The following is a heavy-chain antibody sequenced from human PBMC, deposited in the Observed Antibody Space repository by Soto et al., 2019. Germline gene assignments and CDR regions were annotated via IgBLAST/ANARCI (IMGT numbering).Heavy chain of an antibody. V-gene: IGHV3-73*02. Sequence: EVQLVESGGGLVQPGGSLKLSCAASGFTFSGSAMHWLRQASGKGLEWVGRIRSKANSYATAYAASVKGRFTISREDSKNTAYLQMNSLKTEDTAVYYCTRWGDGYGYWGQGTLVTVSS. J-gene: IGHJ4*02. CDR2: IRSKANSYAT. D-gene: IGHD5-12*01. CDR3: TRWGDGYGY. CDR1: GFTFSGSA.